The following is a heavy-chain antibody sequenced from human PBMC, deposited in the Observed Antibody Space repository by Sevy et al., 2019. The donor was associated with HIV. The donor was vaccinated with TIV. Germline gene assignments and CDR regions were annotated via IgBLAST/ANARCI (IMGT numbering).Heavy chain of an antibody. Sequence: SETLSLTCSVSGASVNSNSYYRVWIRQPPGKGLEWIGNLYFSGRTNYSPSLKSRVAISADTSNNQFSLKMTSVTAADTGVYYCAGGRSTGSPHHWGQGTQVTVSS. CDR3: AGGRSTGSPHH. D-gene: IGHD1-1*01. J-gene: IGHJ5*02. V-gene: IGHV4-39*01. CDR2: LYFSGRT. CDR1: GASVNSNSYY.